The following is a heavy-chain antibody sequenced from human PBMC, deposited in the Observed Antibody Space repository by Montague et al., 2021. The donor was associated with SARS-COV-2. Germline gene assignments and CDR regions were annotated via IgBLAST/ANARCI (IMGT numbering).Heavy chain of an antibody. V-gene: IGHV3-30-3*01. J-gene: IGHJ3*02. Sequence: SLRLSCAVSGFPFSSYAMHWVRQAPGKGLEWVAVISYDGSNKYYADSVKGRFTISRDNSKNTLYLQMNSLRAEDTAVYYCAREFLFTDAFDIWGQGTMVTVSS. CDR1: GFPFSSYA. CDR2: ISYDGSNK. D-gene: IGHD3-16*01. CDR3: AREFLFTDAFDI.